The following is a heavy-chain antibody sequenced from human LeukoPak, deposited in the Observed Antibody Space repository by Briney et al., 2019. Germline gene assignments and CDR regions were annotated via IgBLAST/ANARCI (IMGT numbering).Heavy chain of an antibody. Sequence: SETLSLTCTVSGGSISSYYWSWIRQPAGKGLEWIGYIYYSGSTNYNPSLKSRVTISVDTSKNQFSLKLSSVTAADTAVYYCARDRTAARGWFDPWGQGTLVTASS. CDR1: GGSISSYY. CDR3: ARDRTAARGWFDP. J-gene: IGHJ5*02. D-gene: IGHD6-6*01. V-gene: IGHV4-59*01. CDR2: IYYSGST.